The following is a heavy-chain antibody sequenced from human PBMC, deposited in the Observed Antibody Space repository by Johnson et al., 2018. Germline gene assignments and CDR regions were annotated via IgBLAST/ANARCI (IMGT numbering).Heavy chain of an antibody. J-gene: IGHJ3*01. CDR2: ISYDGGHK. CDR3: TRERINQLLLRFLGGAFDL. D-gene: IGHD1-1*01. Sequence: QVQLQESGGGVVQPGRSLRVSCAASGFIFSDFAMHWVRQAPGKGLEWVAVISYDGGHKTYADSVKGRFTISRDNSNNTLYRHMNTLRAEDTAVYYCTRERINQLLLRFLGGAFDLWGQGTTVAVSP. V-gene: IGHV3-30*03. CDR1: GFIFSDFA.